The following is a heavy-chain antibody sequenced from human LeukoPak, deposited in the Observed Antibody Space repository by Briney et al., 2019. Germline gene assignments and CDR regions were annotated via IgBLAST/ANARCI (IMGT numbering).Heavy chain of an antibody. CDR1: GGSISSSSYY. CDR2: IYYSGST. CDR3: ARHERLYNWFDP. J-gene: IGHJ5*02. D-gene: IGHD2-15*01. V-gene: IGHV4-39*01. Sequence: SETLSLTCTVSGGSISSSSYYWGWLRQPPGRGLEWVGSIYYSGSTYYNPSLKSRVTISVDTSKNQFSLKLSSVTAADTAVYYCARHERLYNWFDPWGQGTLVTVSS.